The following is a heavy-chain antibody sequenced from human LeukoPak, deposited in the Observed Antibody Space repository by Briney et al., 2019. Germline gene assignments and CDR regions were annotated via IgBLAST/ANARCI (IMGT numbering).Heavy chain of an antibody. V-gene: IGHV4-34*01. CDR2: INHSGST. J-gene: IGHJ5*02. Sequence: KPSETLSLTCAVYGGSFSGYYWSWIRQPSGKGLEWTGEINHSGSTNYNPSLKSRVTVSVDTSKNQFSLKLTSVTAADTAVYYCARRVRIAAPFNPWSQGTLVIVSS. CDR3: ARRVRIAAPFNP. CDR1: GGSFSGYY. D-gene: IGHD6-13*01.